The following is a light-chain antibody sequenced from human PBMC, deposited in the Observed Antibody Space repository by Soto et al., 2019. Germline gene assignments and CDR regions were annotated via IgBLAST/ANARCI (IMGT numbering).Light chain of an antibody. CDR1: GSTIGSDT. V-gene: IGLV1-44*01. CDR3: AAWDDSLNGLV. CDR2: SIN. J-gene: IGLJ2*01. Sequence: QSVLTQPPSASGTPGQRVTISCSGSGSTIGSDTVNWYQQLPGTAPKLLIYSINQRPSGVPDRFSGSKSGTSASLAISGLQSDDEADYYCAAWDDSLNGLVFGGGTKLTVL.